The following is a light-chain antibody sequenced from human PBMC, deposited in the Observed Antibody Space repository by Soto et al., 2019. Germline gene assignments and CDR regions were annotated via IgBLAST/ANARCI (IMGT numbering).Light chain of an antibody. V-gene: IGKV1-39*01. Sequence: DIQMTQSPSSLSASVGDRVTITCRASQSISNTLNWYQQKPGKAPKLLMYAVSSLQSGVPSRFSGSGSGRDFTLTISSLQPEDSAIYYCQQSYNTPPTFGQGTRLEIK. CDR1: QSISNT. CDR2: AVS. CDR3: QQSYNTPPT. J-gene: IGKJ5*01.